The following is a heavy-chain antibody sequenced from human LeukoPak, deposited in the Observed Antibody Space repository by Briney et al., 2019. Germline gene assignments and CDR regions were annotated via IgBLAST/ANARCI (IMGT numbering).Heavy chain of an antibody. J-gene: IGHJ1*01. CDR2: IKQDGSEE. CDR1: GFTFSTYW. CDR3: VGGTGWRLDS. Sequence: GGSLRLSCAASGFTFSTYWMNWVRQAPGKGLGWVAIIKQDGSEEFYVDSVKGRFIISRDNAKNSLYLQMNSLRVEDTAVYYCVGGTGWRLDSWGQGTLVTVSS. V-gene: IGHV3-7*05. D-gene: IGHD6-19*01.